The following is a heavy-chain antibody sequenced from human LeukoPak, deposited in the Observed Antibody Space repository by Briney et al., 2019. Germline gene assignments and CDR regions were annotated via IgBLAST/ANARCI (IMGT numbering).Heavy chain of an antibody. D-gene: IGHD2-15*01. CDR2: INPSGGST. J-gene: IGHJ6*04. V-gene: IGHV1-46*01. Sequence: GSVRLSCTASGYTFTSYSMHWVRQAPGQGLEWMGVINPSGGSTNYAQTFKGRVTITRDTSTSTVYMQLSSLRAEDTAVYYCATDYSKAARTATRDISYFGIDLWGKGTPVTVSS. CDR1: GYTFTSYS. CDR3: ATDYSKAARTATRDISYFGIDL.